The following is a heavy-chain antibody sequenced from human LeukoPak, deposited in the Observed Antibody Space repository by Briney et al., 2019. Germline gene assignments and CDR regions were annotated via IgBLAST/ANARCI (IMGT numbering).Heavy chain of an antibody. D-gene: IGHD1-20*01. Sequence: SETLSLTCTVSGGSISSYYWSWIRQPPGKGPEWIGYIYYSGSTNYNPSLKSRVTISVDTSKNQFSLKLSSVTAADTAVYYCARVITGMRDYWGQGTLVTVSS. CDR2: IYYSGST. V-gene: IGHV4-59*01. J-gene: IGHJ4*02. CDR3: ARVITGMRDY. CDR1: GGSISSYY.